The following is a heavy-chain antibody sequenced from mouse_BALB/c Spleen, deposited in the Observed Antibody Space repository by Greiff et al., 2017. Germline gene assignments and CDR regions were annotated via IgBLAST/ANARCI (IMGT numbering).Heavy chain of an antibody. V-gene: IGHV5-17*02. CDR2: ISSGSSTI. J-gene: IGHJ3*01. D-gene: IGHD2-4*01. CDR1: GFTFSSFG. CDR3: ARSDYDSPFAY. Sequence: EVKLVESGGGLVQPGGSRKLSCAASGFTFSSFGMHWVRQAPEKGLEWVAYISSGSSTIYYADTVKGRFTISRDNPKNTLFLQMTSLRSEDTAMYYCARSDYDSPFAYWGQGTLVTVSA.